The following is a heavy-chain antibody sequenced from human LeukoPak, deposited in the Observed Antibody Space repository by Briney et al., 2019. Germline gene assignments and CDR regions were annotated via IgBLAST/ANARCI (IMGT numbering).Heavy chain of an antibody. V-gene: IGHV4-59*01. J-gene: IGHJ4*02. CDR2: IYYSGST. Sequence: SETLSLTCTVSGGSISSYYWSWIRQPPGKGLEWIGYIYYSGSTNYNPSLKSRVTIPVDTSKNQFSLKPNSVTAADTAVYYCARDTAGTIDYWGQGTLVTVSS. CDR1: GGSISSYY. CDR3: ARDTAGTIDY. D-gene: IGHD6-19*01.